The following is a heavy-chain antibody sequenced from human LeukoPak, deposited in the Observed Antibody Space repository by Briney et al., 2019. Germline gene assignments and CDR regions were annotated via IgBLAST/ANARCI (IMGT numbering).Heavy chain of an antibody. CDR3: AKDAGWSGYSTLLFDY. J-gene: IGHJ4*02. CDR1: GFTFSSYG. D-gene: IGHD3-3*01. Sequence: PGGSLRLSCAASGFTFSSYGMHWVRQAPGKGLEWVAFIRYDGSNKYYADSVKGRFTISRDNSKNTLYLQMNSLRAEDTAVYYCAKDAGWSGYSTLLFDYWGQGTLVTVSS. CDR2: IRYDGSNK. V-gene: IGHV3-30*02.